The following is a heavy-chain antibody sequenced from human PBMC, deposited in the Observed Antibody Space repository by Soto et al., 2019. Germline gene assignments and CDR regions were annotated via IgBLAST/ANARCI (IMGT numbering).Heavy chain of an antibody. CDR1: GDSINNGDYF. J-gene: IGHJ4*02. D-gene: IGHD2-15*01. CDR3: ARGEVVEVVANYRRALDH. Sequence: NLSLTCTVSGDSINNGDYFWSWIRQSPGKGLEWLGYIYFTGSTYYNPSLKSRLNISMDKSKNLFSLKMTSVTVTDTAVYFCARGEVVEVVANYRRALDHWGQGSLVP. CDR2: IYFTGST. V-gene: IGHV4-30-4*01.